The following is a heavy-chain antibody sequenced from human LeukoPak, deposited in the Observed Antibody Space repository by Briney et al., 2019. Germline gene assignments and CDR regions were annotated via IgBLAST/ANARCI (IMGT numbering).Heavy chain of an antibody. CDR3: ARARMTAPYFDY. D-gene: IGHD2-8*01. CDR2: ISSSSSYI. J-gene: IGHJ4*02. V-gene: IGHV3-21*01. Sequence: GGSLRLSCAASGFTFSSYSMNWVRQAPGKGLEWVSSISSSSSYIYYADSVKGRFTISRDNAKNSLYLQMNSLRAEDTAVYYCARARMTAPYFDYWGQGTLVTVSS. CDR1: GFTFSSYS.